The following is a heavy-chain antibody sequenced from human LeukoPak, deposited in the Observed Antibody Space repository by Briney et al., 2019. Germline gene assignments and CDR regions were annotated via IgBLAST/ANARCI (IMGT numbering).Heavy chain of an antibody. Sequence: ASVEVSCKASGYTFTSYGISWVRQAPGQGLEWMGWISAYNGNTNYAQKLQGRVTMTTDTSTSTAYMELRSLRSDDTAVYYCARFVLDVWELLGLPNISFSRRYFDYWGQGTLVTVSS. D-gene: IGHD1-26*01. CDR3: ARFVLDVWELLGLPNISFSRRYFDY. V-gene: IGHV1-18*01. J-gene: IGHJ4*02. CDR2: ISAYNGNT. CDR1: GYTFTSYG.